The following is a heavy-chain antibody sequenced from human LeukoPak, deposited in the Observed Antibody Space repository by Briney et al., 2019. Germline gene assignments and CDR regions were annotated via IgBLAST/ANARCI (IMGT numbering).Heavy chain of an antibody. CDR2: ISASGAT. CDR1: GITFSRYA. V-gene: IGHV3-23*01. CDR3: AKVRPVPRATMAGDFDY. J-gene: IGHJ4*02. D-gene: IGHD3-10*01. Sequence: GGSLRLSCAASGITFSRYAMSWVRQAPGKGLEWVSGISASGATYDADSVKGRFTISRDNSKNTLYLQMNSLRAEDTAVYYCAKVRPVPRATMAGDFDYWGQGTLVTVSS.